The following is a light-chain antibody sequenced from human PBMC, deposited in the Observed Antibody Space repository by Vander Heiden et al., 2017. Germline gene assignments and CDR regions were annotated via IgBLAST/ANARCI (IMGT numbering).Light chain of an antibody. CDR2: AAS. J-gene: IGKJ1*01. V-gene: IGKV1-8*01. CDR3: QQYDSYPRT. CDR1: QGLSSY. Sequence: AIRMTQSPSSLSASTGDRVTLTCRASQGLSSYLAWYQQKPGKAPKLLIYAASTLQTGVPSRFSGSGSGTDFTLTISCLQSEDFATYYCQQYDSYPRTFGQGTKVEIK.